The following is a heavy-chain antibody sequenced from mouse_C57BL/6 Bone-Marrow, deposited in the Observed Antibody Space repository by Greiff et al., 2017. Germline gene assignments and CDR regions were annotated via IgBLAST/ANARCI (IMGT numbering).Heavy chain of an antibody. Sequence: QVQLKQPGAELVKPGASVKLSCKASGYTFTSYWMHWVKQRPGRGLEWIGRIDPNSGGTKYNEKFKSKATLTVDKPSSTAYMQLSSLTSEDSAVYYCASGALYYGKGPDYWGQGTTLTVSS. CDR3: ASGALYYGKGPDY. CDR1: GYTFTSYW. J-gene: IGHJ2*01. D-gene: IGHD2-1*01. CDR2: IDPNSGGT. V-gene: IGHV1-72*01.